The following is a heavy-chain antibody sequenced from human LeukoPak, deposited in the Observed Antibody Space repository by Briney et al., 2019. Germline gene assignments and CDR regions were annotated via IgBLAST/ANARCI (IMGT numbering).Heavy chain of an antibody. D-gene: IGHD3-22*01. Sequence: GGSLRLSCAASGFTFSSYSMNWVRQAPGKGLEWVSYISSSSSTIYYADSVKGRFTISRDNAKTSLYLQMNSLRAEDTAVYYCARAGRYSYDSSGYYYDAFDIWGQGTMVTVSS. CDR3: ARAGRYSYDSSGYYYDAFDI. J-gene: IGHJ3*02. CDR1: GFTFSSYS. V-gene: IGHV3-48*01. CDR2: ISSSSSTI.